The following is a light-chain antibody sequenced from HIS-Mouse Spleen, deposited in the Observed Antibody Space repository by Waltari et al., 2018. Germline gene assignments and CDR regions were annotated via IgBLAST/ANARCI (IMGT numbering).Light chain of an antibody. CDR1: ALPTKY. V-gene: IGLV3-10*01. J-gene: IGLJ2*01. Sequence: SYELTQPPSVSVSPGQTARITCSGDALPTKYAYWYPQKSGQAPVLVIYEDSKRPPGIPERFSGSSSGTMATLTISGAQVEDEADYYCYSTDSSGNHRVFGGGTKLTVL. CDR3: YSTDSSGNHRV. CDR2: EDS.